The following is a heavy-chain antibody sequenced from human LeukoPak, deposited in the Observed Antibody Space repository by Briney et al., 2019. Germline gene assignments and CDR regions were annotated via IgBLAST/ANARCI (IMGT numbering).Heavy chain of an antibody. V-gene: IGHV1-18*01. CDR2: ITAYNDNI. J-gene: IGHJ3*02. CDR3: ARDRAPGVAGHDAFDI. Sequence: GASVKVSCKTSGYSFIDYGIVWVRQAPGQGLEWMGWITAYNDNIDYAQKFQGRVTLTTDTSTSTAYKELRSLRSDDTAVYYCARDRAPGVAGHDAFDIWGQGTMVTVS. D-gene: IGHD6-19*01. CDR1: GYSFIDYG.